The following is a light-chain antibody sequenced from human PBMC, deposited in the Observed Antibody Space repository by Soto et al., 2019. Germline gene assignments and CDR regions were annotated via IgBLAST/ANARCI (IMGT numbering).Light chain of an antibody. CDR3: QQYNNWPPIT. J-gene: IGKJ5*01. CDR1: QNVNRN. Sequence: TQSPATLSVSPGGRATLSCRASQNVNRNFAWYQQKPGQAPRLLIFGASTRATGIPARFSGSGSGTEFILTVSRLQSEDFAVYYCQQYNNWPPITFGQGTRLEI. V-gene: IGKV3-15*01. CDR2: GAS.